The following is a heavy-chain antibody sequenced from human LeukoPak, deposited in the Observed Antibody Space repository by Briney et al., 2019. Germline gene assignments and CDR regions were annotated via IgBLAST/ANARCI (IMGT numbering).Heavy chain of an antibody. Sequence: ASVKVSCKASGFSFNKYGFSWVRQAPGQGPEWMGWISAYDYRTNYAQNFQGRVTLTTDTSTTTAYMELTSLTSDDTAIYYCAKNHDFLSGSFAYWGQGALVTVSS. J-gene: IGHJ4*02. CDR1: GFSFNKYG. V-gene: IGHV1-18*01. CDR3: AKNHDFLSGSFAY. CDR2: ISAYDYRT. D-gene: IGHD3-3*01.